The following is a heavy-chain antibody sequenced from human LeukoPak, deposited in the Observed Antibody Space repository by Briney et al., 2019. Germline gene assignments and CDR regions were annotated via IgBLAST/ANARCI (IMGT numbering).Heavy chain of an antibody. CDR2: IYYSGST. V-gene: IGHV4-59*01. J-gene: IGHJ6*03. CDR3: ARQRKYQLLFGYYYYYMDV. Sequence: SETLSLTCTVSGGSISSNYWSWIRQPPGKGLEWIGYIYYSGSTNYNPSLKSRVTISVDTSKNQFSLKLSSVTAADTAVYYCARQRKYQLLFGYYYYYMDVWGKGTTVTVSS. CDR1: GGSISSNY. D-gene: IGHD2-2*01.